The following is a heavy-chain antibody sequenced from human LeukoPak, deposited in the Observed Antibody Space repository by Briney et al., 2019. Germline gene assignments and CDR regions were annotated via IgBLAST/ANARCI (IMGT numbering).Heavy chain of an antibody. CDR3: ARERSGWVDY. CDR1: GYSFTGNY. Sequence: ASVKVSCKASGYSFTGNYMHWVRQAPGQGLEWMGWINPNSGDTNFAQKFQGRVTMTRDTSISTVYMELRSLRSDDTAVYYCARERSGWVDYWGQGTLVTVSS. D-gene: IGHD6-19*01. J-gene: IGHJ4*02. V-gene: IGHV1-2*02. CDR2: INPNSGDT.